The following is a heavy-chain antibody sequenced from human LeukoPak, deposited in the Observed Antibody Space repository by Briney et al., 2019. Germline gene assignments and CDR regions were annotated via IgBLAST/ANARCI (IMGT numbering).Heavy chain of an antibody. CDR2: ISGSGGST. V-gene: IGHV3-23*01. CDR1: GFTFSSYA. Sequence: PGGSLRLSCAASGFTFSSYATSWVRQAPGKGLEWVSAISGSGGSTYYADSVKGRFTISRDNSKNTLYLQMNSLRAEDTAVYYCAKGYSYGYDAFDIWGQGTMVTVSS. D-gene: IGHD5-18*01. CDR3: AKGYSYGYDAFDI. J-gene: IGHJ3*02.